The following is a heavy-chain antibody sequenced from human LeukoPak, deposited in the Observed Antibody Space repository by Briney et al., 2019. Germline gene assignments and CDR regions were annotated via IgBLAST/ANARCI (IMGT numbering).Heavy chain of an antibody. CDR2: TSYIGRT. CDR1: GGSISSHY. CDR3: ARTTGYSSTWELDS. D-gene: IGHD6-13*01. J-gene: IGHJ4*02. V-gene: IGHV4-59*11. Sequence: SETLSLTRTVSGGSISSHYWSWIRQSPGKGLEWIGYTSYIGRTNSNPALQRRLTMSVDSSKSQFSMRLHSVTAADTAVYFCARTTGYSSTWELDSWGQGTLVTVSS.